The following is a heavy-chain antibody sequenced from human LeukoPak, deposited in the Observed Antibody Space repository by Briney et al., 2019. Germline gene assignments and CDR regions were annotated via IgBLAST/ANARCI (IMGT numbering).Heavy chain of an antibody. D-gene: IGHD3-3*01. CDR2: TKQDGTEK. Sequence: GGSLRLTCTASGFTFGDYAMSWVRQAPGKGLEWVANTKQDGTEKYYVDSVKGRFTISRDNAKKSLYLQMNSLRAEDTAVYYCARDRNTDFWSGYYTNYFDYWGQGTLVTVSS. V-gene: IGHV3-7*01. J-gene: IGHJ4*02. CDR1: GFTFGDYA. CDR3: ARDRNTDFWSGYYTNYFDY.